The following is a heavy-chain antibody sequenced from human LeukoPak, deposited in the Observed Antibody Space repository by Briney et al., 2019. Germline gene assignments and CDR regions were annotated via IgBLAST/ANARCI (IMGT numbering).Heavy chain of an antibody. V-gene: IGHV1-2*02. CDR2: INPNSGAT. Sequence: ASVKVSCKASEYTFTGYYIHWVRQAPGQGLEWLGWINPNSGATNYAQKFQGRVTMTRDTSITTAYMELYRLRSDDTAVYYCAREWEERAPDYWGQGTLVTVSS. CDR1: EYTFTGYY. CDR3: AREWEERAPDY. J-gene: IGHJ4*02. D-gene: IGHD1-26*01.